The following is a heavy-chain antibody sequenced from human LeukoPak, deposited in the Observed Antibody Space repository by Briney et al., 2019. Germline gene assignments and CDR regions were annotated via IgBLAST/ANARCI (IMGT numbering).Heavy chain of an antibody. V-gene: IGHV4-4*02. J-gene: IGHJ4*02. CDR2: VHLNGAT. Sequence: SETLSLTCAVSGGSITTTNWWRWVQQPPGKGLEWIGEVHLNGATNYNPSLESRFSMSIDKSNNHLSLEVTSVTAADTAMYYYTRESGAFSPFGFWGQGTLVTVS. D-gene: IGHD1-26*01. CDR3: TRESGAFSPFGF. CDR1: GGSITTTNW.